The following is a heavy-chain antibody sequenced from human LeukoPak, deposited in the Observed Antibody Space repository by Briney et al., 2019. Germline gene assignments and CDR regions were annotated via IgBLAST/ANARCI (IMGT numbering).Heavy chain of an antibody. D-gene: IGHD4-17*01. J-gene: IGHJ2*01. Sequence: SETLSLTCAVYGGSFSGYYWSWIRQPPGKGLEWIGEINHSGSTNYNPSLKSRVTISVDTSKNQFSLKLSSVTAADTAVYYCARDLRAGGTWSYGVYFDLWGRGTLVTVSS. V-gene: IGHV4-34*01. CDR3: ARDLRAGGTWSYGVYFDL. CDR1: GGSFSGYY. CDR2: INHSGST.